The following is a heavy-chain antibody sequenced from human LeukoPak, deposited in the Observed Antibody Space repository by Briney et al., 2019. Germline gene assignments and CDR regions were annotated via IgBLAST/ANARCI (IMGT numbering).Heavy chain of an antibody. CDR3: ARGRGSGYYYVFDY. CDR1: GYTFTSYG. Sequence: ASVKVSCKASGYTFTSYGISWVRQAPGQGLEWMGWISAYHGNTNYAQKLQGRVTMTTDTSTSTAYMKLRSLRSDDTAVYYCARGRGSGYYYVFDYWGQGTLVTVSS. D-gene: IGHD3-22*01. V-gene: IGHV1-18*01. J-gene: IGHJ4*02. CDR2: ISAYHGNT.